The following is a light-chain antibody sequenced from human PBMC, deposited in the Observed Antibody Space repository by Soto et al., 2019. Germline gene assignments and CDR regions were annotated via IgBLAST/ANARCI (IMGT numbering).Light chain of an antibody. CDR3: QQYHNYPRT. Sequence: IPKTQCSPSLYASCWDRVTIPCRTSLPISSYLAWYQQKPGKAPKLLIYAASTLESGVPSRFSGSGSGTDFTLTISCLQSEDFATYYCQQYHNYPRTFGQGTKVDIK. CDR1: LPISSY. V-gene: IGKV1-8*01. CDR2: AAS. J-gene: IGKJ1*01.